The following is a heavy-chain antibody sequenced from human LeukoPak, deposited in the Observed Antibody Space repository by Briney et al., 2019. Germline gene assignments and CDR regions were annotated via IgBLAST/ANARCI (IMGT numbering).Heavy chain of an antibody. CDR1: GYSFVNYY. Sequence: ASVKVSCKAAGYSFVNYYMHWVRQAPGQGLEWMAIINPSGGGTTYAEKFQGRVTVTMDTSTRTVYMDLSSLRSDDTAVYYCARDFAPSYGMDVWGQGTTVTVSS. CDR2: INPSGGGT. J-gene: IGHJ6*02. CDR3: ARDFAPSYGMDV. V-gene: IGHV1-46*01.